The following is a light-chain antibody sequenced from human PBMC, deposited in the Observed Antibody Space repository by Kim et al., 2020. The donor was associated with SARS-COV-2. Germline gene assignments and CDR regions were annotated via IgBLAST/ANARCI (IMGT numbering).Light chain of an antibody. CDR3: QSYDSSNRV. V-gene: IGLV6-57*03. CDR2: EDN. Sequence: GKAVTHSCPPSPGRLARHYVQWYQERPGSAPTTVIYEDNQRPSGVPARFSGSIDSSSNSASLTISGLKTEDEADYYCQSYDSSNRVFGGGTQLTVL. J-gene: IGLJ2*01. CDR1: PGRLARHY.